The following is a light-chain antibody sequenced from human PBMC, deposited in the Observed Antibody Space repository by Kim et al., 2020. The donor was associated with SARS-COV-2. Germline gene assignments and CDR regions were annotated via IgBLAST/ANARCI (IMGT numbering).Light chain of an antibody. CDR2: LGS. V-gene: IGKV2-28*01. Sequence: DIVMTQSPLSLPVTPGEPASISCRSSQSLLHSNGYNYLDWYLQKPGQSPQLLIYLGSNRASGVPDRFSGSGSGTDFTLKISRVEAEDVGVYYGMQALQTPYIFGQGTKLEI. CDR3: MQALQTPYI. J-gene: IGKJ2*01. CDR1: QSLLHSNGYNY.